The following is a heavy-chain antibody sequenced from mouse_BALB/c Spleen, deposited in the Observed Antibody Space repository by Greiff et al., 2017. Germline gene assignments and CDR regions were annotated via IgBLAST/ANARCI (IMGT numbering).Heavy chain of an antibody. CDR1: GYSITSGYY. V-gene: IGHV3-6*02. D-gene: IGHD2-2*01. J-gene: IGHJ4*01. CDR3: ARDQRLYYYAMDY. CDR2: ISYDGSN. Sequence: EVKLLESGPGLVKPSQSLSLTCSVTGYSITSGYYWNWIRQFPGNKLEWMGYISYDGSNNYNPSLKNRISITRDTSKNQFFLKLNSVTTEDTATYYCARDQRLYYYAMDYWGQGTSVTVSS.